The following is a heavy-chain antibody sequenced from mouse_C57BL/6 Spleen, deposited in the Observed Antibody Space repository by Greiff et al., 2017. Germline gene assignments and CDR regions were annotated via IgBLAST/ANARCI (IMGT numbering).Heavy chain of an antibody. V-gene: IGHV5-9-1*02. CDR2: ISSGGDYI. J-gene: IGHJ4*01. CDR3: TRAPSKGAMDY. CDR1: GFTFSSYA. Sequence: EVQRVESGEGLVKPGGSLKLSCAASGFTFSSYAMSWVRQTPEKRLEWVAYISSGGDYIDYADTVTGRFTITRDNARNTLYLQMSSLKSEDTAMYYCTRAPSKGAMDYWGQGTSVTVSS. D-gene: IGHD1-3*01.